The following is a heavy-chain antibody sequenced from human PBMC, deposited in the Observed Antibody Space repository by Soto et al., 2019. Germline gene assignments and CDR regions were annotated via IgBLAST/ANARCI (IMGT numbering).Heavy chain of an antibody. CDR2: INHSGST. CDR3: ARGESRYCSGGSCYTRHYYYYGMDV. Sequence: QVQLQQWGAGLLKPSETLSLTCAVYGGSFSGYYWSWIRQPPGKGLEWIGEINHSGSTNYNPSLKSQVTISVDTSKNQFSLKLSSVTAADTAVYYCARGESRYCSGGSCYTRHYYYYGMDVWGQGTTVTVSS. D-gene: IGHD2-15*01. CDR1: GGSFSGYY. V-gene: IGHV4-34*01. J-gene: IGHJ6*02.